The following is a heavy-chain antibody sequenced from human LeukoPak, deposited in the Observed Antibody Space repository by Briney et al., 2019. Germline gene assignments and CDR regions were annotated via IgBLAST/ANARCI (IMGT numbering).Heavy chain of an antibody. D-gene: IGHD3-22*01. V-gene: IGHV4-34*01. Sequence: SSETLSLTCAVYGGSFSGYYWSWIRQPPGKGLEWIGEIDHSGSTNYNPSLKSRVTISVDTSKNQFSLKLSSVTAADTVVYYCARNRLDSSGHCFDYWGQGTLVTVSS. CDR2: IDHSGST. CDR3: ARNRLDSSGHCFDY. J-gene: IGHJ4*02. CDR1: GGSFSGYY.